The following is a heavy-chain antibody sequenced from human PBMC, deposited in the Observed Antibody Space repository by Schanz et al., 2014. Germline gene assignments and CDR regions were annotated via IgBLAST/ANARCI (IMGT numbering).Heavy chain of an antibody. CDR1: GFTFSSYG. CDR3: AKQIHYDILTVTRN. J-gene: IGHJ4*02. Sequence: QVQLLQFGGGVVQPGRSLRLSCVASGFTFSSYGMHWVRQAPGKGLEWVAVIWYDENNKYYADSVKGRFTMSRDNSKNTLYLQMNSLRAEDTAVYYCAKQIHYDILTVTRNWGQGTLVTVSS. V-gene: IGHV3-33*06. CDR2: IWYDENNK. D-gene: IGHD3-9*01.